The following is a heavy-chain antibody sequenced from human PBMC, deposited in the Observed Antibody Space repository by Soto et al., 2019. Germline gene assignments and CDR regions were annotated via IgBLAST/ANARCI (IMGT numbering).Heavy chain of an antibody. D-gene: IGHD3-16*01. V-gene: IGHV3-7*03. Sequence: EVQLVESGGDLVQPGGSLRLSCAASGFSFSSYWMTWVRQAPGKGLEWVANIKQDGREKYYVASVKGRFTISRDNGKNLLYLQMDSLTPDDTAVYYCARDGVRNGAYNGWLDPWGQGTLVTVSS. CDR3: ARDGVRNGAYNGWLDP. J-gene: IGHJ5*02. CDR1: GFSFSSYW. CDR2: IKQDGREK.